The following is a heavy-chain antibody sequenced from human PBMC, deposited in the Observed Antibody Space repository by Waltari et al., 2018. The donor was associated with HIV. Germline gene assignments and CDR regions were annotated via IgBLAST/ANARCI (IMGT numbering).Heavy chain of an antibody. J-gene: IGHJ4*02. V-gene: IGHV3-21*06. CDR2: ITRSSDYI. CDR1: GFTFGRSA. D-gene: IGHD4-17*01. CDR3: TATVTTRGTFDY. Sequence: EVQLVESGGGLAKPGGSRRLSCAAFGFTFGRSAMNWVRQAPGKGLEWIAYITRSSDYIYYADSVKGRFIISRDNAKNSVFLDMNNMRDVDTAVYYCTATVTTRGTFDYWGQGTMVPVS.